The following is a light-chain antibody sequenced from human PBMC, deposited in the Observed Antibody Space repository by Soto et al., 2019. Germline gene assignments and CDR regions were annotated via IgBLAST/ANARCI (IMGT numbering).Light chain of an antibody. CDR1: QAIRNE. Sequence: AIQMTQSPSSLAASVGDRVTITCRASQAIRNELGWYQQKPGKAPKLLVFAATSLQDGVPSRFSGSTSGSDFTLTISSLQPEDFATYYCLQDYTFPWTFGQGTRVEIK. CDR3: LQDYTFPWT. J-gene: IGKJ1*01. CDR2: AAT. V-gene: IGKV1-6*01.